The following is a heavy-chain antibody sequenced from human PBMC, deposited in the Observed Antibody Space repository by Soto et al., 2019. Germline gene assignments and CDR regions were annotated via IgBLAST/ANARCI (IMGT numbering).Heavy chain of an antibody. CDR2: ISYDGHNK. Sequence: QVQLVESGGGVVQPGRSLRLSCAASGFTFSSYVMHWVRQAPGKGLEWVAIISYDGHNKYYAGSVKGRFTISRDTSKNTRYLHMNSLRAEDSAAYYCASAGCDGGSCYTLVGLRYGMDVWGQGTTVTVSS. J-gene: IGHJ6*02. CDR3: ASAGCDGGSCYTLVGLRYGMDV. V-gene: IGHV3-30-3*01. D-gene: IGHD2-15*01. CDR1: GFTFSSYV.